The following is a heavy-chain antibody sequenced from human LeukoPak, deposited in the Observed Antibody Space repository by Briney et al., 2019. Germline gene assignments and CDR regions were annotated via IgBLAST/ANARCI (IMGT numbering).Heavy chain of an antibody. D-gene: IGHD3-10*01. J-gene: IGHJ3*02. V-gene: IGHV5-10-1*01. Sequence: GESLKISCKGSGYSFTSYWISWVRQMPGKGLEWMGRIDPSDSYTNYSPSFQGHVTISADKSISTAYLQWSSLKAPDTAMYYCARRRGGSEDAFDIWGQGTMVTVSS. CDR1: GYSFTSYW. CDR3: ARRRGGSEDAFDI. CDR2: IDPSDSYT.